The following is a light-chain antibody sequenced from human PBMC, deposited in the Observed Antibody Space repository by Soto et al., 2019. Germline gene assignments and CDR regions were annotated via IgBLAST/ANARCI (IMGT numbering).Light chain of an antibody. V-gene: IGKV3-15*01. CDR2: GAT. J-gene: IGKJ1*01. Sequence: EILLPQSPATLSVSPGETATLSCRASQNVLSDLAWYQQKPGQAPRLLVYGATTRATEAPAKFRGRGSGTEFSLTISSLQSEDSATYYCQQYRSWPRTFGQGSRVEI. CDR1: QNVLSD. CDR3: QQYRSWPRT.